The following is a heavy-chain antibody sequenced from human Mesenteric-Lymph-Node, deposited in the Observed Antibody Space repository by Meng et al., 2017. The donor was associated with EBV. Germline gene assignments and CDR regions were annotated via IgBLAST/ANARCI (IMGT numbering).Heavy chain of an antibody. J-gene: IGHJ4*02. CDR1: AVSVTNGRYY. D-gene: IGHD1-1*01. CDR3: ARGRRGVQYFDF. V-gene: IGHV4-61*01. Sequence: GPGKPSETLSCNCTVSAVSVTNGRYYWNQIRQPPRKRLEWSGYIHYSGSTNYNPSLKSQITISVDTSKNQLSLRVSHVTAAETAVYYCARGRRGVQYFDFLGQRALVTVSS. CDR2: IHYSGST.